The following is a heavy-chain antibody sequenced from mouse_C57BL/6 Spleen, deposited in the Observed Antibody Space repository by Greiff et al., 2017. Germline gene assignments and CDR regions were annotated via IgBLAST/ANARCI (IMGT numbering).Heavy chain of an antibody. Sequence: VQLKQSGPGLVKPSQSLSLTCSVTGYSITSGYYWNWIRQFPGNKLEWMGYISYDGSNNYNPSLKNRISITRDTSKNQFFLKLNSVTTEDTATYYCAEGGPYYDYHWGQGTTLTVSS. V-gene: IGHV3-6*01. CDR2: ISYDGSN. CDR1: GYSITSGYY. D-gene: IGHD2-4*01. J-gene: IGHJ2*01. CDR3: AEGGPYYDYH.